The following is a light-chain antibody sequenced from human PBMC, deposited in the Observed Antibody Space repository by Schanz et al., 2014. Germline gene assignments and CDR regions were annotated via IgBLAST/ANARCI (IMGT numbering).Light chain of an antibody. J-gene: IGLJ2*01. V-gene: IGLV2-14*01. CDR2: DVS. CDR3: SAYVQGRNFVA. CDR1: SSDVGGYNF. Sequence: SALTQPASVSGSPGQSITISCTGTSSDVGGYNFVSWYQQHPGKAPKLMIYDVSNRPSGVSNRFSGSKSANTASLTISGLQAEDEADYYCSAYVQGRNFVAFGGGTKLTVL.